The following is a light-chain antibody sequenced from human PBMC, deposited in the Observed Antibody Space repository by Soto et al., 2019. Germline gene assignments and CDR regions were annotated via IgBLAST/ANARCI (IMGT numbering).Light chain of an antibody. CDR1: QSVSNN. V-gene: IGKV3-15*01. CDR3: QQYNDWWT. Sequence: EIVMTQSPATLSVSPGESATLSCRASQSVSNNLTWYQQKPGQPPRLLIYGASTRATGVPGRFSGSGSGTEFTLTISSLQSEDFAVDYCQQYNDWWTVGQGTKVESK. CDR2: GAS. J-gene: IGKJ1*01.